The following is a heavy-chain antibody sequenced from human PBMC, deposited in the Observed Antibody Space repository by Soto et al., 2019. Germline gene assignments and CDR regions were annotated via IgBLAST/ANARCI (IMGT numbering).Heavy chain of an antibody. J-gene: IGHJ4*02. CDR3: ARSIVVVTALDY. CDR1: GYTFTSYA. D-gene: IGHD2-21*02. Sequence: QVQLVQSGAEEKKPGASVKVSCKASGYTFTSYAMHWVRQAPGQRLEWMGWINAGNGNTKYSQKFQGRVTITRDTPASTAYMKLSSLRPDDTAVYYCARSIVVVTALDYWGQGTLVTVSS. V-gene: IGHV1-3*05. CDR2: INAGNGNT.